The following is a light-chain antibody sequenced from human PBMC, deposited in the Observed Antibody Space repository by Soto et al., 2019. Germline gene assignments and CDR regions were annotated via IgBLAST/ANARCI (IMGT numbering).Light chain of an antibody. V-gene: IGLV2-11*01. CDR1: SSDVGGYNY. Sequence: QSALTQPRSVSGSPGQSVSLFCTGTSSDVGGYNYVSWYQQHPGKAPKDMIYDVTNRPPGVPDRFSGSKSGNTASLTISGLQSEDEADYYCSSYAGRYTYVFGTGTKLTVL. J-gene: IGLJ1*01. CDR2: DVT. CDR3: SSYAGRYTYV.